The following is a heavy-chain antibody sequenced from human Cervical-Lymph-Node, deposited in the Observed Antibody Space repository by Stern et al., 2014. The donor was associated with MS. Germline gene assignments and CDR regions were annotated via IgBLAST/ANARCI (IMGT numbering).Heavy chain of an antibody. Sequence: QMQLVQSGAEVKKPGASVRVSCKTYNYTFTNYGISWVRQAPGQGLEWVAWISAHNGNRNIAQKFQGRVTVTTDTSTNTAYMDLRSLTSDDSAVYYCARAARRIAASGSLGYWGQGTLVTVSS. J-gene: IGHJ4*02. CDR3: ARAARRIAASGSLGY. D-gene: IGHD6-13*01. CDR2: ISAHNGNR. V-gene: IGHV1-18*01. CDR1: NYTFTNYG.